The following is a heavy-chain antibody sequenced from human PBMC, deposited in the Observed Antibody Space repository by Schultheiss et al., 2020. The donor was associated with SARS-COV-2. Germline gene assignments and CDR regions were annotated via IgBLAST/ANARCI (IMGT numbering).Heavy chain of an antibody. CDR1: GGSISSGGYY. J-gene: IGHJ5*02. D-gene: IGHD2-15*01. Sequence: SETLSLTCTVSGGSISSGGYYWSWIRQHPGKGLEWIGYIYYSGSTYYNPSLKSLVTISVDTSKNQFSLKLSSVTAADTAVYYCARGVVEVRRWFDPWGQGTLVTVSS. V-gene: IGHV4-31*01. CDR2: IYYSGST. CDR3: ARGVVEVRRWFDP.